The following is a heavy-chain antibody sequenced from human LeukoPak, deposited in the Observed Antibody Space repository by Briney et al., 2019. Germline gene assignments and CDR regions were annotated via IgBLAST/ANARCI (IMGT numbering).Heavy chain of an antibody. CDR1: GFTFSSYG. Sequence: GGSLRLSCAASGFTFSSYGMHWVRQAPGKGLEWVAFIRYDGSNKYYADSVKGRFTISRDNSKNTLYLQMNSLRAEDTAVYHCARSPGILGTNYFDYWGQGTLVTVSS. CDR3: ARSPGILGTNYFDY. V-gene: IGHV3-30*02. CDR2: IRYDGSNK. J-gene: IGHJ4*02. D-gene: IGHD1-26*01.